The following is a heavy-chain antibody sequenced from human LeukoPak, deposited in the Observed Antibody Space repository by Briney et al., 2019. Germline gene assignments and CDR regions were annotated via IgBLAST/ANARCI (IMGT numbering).Heavy chain of an antibody. Sequence: GGSLRLSCAASGFTLTDYWMSWVRQAPGKGLEWVANIKQDGSEEYYVDSVKGRFTICRDNAKNSLCLQTSSLRVEDTAVYYCARGGARYLDSWGQGILVTVSS. CDR2: IKQDGSEE. D-gene: IGHD3-9*01. J-gene: IGHJ4*02. CDR1: GFTLTDYW. CDR3: ARGGARYLDS. V-gene: IGHV3-7*01.